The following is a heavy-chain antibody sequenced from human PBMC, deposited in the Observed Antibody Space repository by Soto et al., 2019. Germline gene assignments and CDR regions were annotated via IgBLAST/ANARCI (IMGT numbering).Heavy chain of an antibody. CDR1: GFTFDDYA. D-gene: IGHD3-10*01. Sequence: EVQLVESGGGLVQPGRSLRLSCAASGFTFDDYAMHWVRQAPGKGLEWVSGISWNSGSIGYADSVKGRFTISRDNAKNSRYLQMNSLRAEDTALYYCAKGRSTMVRGAVGFDLWGRGTLVTVSS. V-gene: IGHV3-9*01. CDR2: ISWNSGSI. J-gene: IGHJ2*01. CDR3: AKGRSTMVRGAVGFDL.